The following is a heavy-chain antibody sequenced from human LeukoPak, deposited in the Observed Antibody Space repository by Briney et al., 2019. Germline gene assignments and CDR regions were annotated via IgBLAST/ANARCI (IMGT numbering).Heavy chain of an antibody. Sequence: GGSLRLSCAVSGFTFSDYSMNWVRQAPGMGLEWVSSISSESAHILYADSVKGRFTISRDNSKSTVYLEMNSLREEDTAVYYCAKEGAWGNWYFDLWGRGTLVTVSS. CDR3: AKEGAWGNWYFDL. V-gene: IGHV3-21*01. CDR1: GFTFSDYS. J-gene: IGHJ2*01. CDR2: ISSESAHI. D-gene: IGHD3-16*01.